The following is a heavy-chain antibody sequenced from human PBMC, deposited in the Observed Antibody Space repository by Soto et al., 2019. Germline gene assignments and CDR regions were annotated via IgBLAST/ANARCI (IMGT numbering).Heavy chain of an antibody. CDR1: GFTFSSYA. V-gene: IGHV3-23*01. CDR2: ISGSGGST. Sequence: EVQLLESGGGLVQPGGSLRLSCAASGFTFSSYAMSWVRQAPGKGLEWVSAISGSGGSTYYADSVKGRFTISRDNSTNTLYLQMNSLRAEDTDVYYCAKVAAYYYDSSGYDYVADDFDIWGQGTMVTVSS. CDR3: AKVAAYYYDSSGYDYVADDFDI. D-gene: IGHD3-22*01. J-gene: IGHJ3*02.